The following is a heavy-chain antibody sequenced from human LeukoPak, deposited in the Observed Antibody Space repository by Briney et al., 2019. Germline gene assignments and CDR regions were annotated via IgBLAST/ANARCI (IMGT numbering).Heavy chain of an antibody. V-gene: IGHV3-30-3*01. Sequence: PGRSLRLSCAASGFTFSSYAMHWVRQAPGKGLEWVAVISYDGSNKYYADSVKGRFTISRDNSKSTLYLQMNSLRAEDTAVYYCASGWYINYWGQGTLVTVSS. CDR1: GFTFSSYA. J-gene: IGHJ4*02. D-gene: IGHD6-19*01. CDR3: ASGWYINY. CDR2: ISYDGSNK.